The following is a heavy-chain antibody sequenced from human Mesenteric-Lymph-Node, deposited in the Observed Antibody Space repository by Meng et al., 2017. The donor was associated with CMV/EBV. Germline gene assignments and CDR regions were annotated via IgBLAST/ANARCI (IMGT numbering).Heavy chain of an antibody. CDR1: GFTFSDYY. D-gene: IGHD3-16*01. CDR2: ISSIGTTI. CDR3: ARTMGGYYAMDV. J-gene: IGHJ6*02. Sequence: GESLKISCAASGFTFSDYYMNWIRQAPGKGLEWVSYISSIGTTIYYADSVKGRFTISRDNAKNSLYLQMNSLRAEDTAVYYCARTMGGYYAMDVWGQGTTVTVSS. V-gene: IGHV3-11*04.